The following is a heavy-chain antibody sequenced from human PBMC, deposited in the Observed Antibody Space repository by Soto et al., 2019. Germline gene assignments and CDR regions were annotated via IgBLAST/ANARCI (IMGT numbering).Heavy chain of an antibody. CDR3: ARFPRGYSYGHFDY. CDR2: INPSGGYT. D-gene: IGHD5-18*01. CDR1: GYTFTSYD. V-gene: IGHV1-46*01. J-gene: IGHJ4*02. Sequence: ASVKVSCKASGYTFTSYDINWVRQAPGQGLEWLGIINPSGGYTTYAQKLQGRVTMTTDTSTSTAYMELRSLRSEDTAVYYCARFPRGYSYGHFDYWGQGTLVTVSS.